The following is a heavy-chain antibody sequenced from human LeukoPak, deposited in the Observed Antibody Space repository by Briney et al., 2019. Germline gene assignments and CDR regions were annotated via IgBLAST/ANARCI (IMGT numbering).Heavy chain of an antibody. D-gene: IGHD6-19*01. V-gene: IGHV3-21*04. Sequence: GGSLRLSCAASGFTFSNAWMSWVRQAPGKGLEWVSSISSSTTYIFYADSVKGRFTISRDNAKNSLYLQMNSLRAEDTAVYYCAKCEAGFVPYFDYWGQGTLVTVSS. CDR2: ISSSTTYI. J-gene: IGHJ4*02. CDR3: AKCEAGFVPYFDY. CDR1: GFTFSNAW.